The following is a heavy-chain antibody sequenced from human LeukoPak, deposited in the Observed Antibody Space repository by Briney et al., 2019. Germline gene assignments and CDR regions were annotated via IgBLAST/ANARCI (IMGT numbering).Heavy chain of an antibody. D-gene: IGHD6-13*01. Sequence: ASVTVSCTASGYTFTSYAMHWVRQAPGQRLEWMGWINAGDGNTKYSQKFQGRVTITRDTSASTAYMELSSLRSEDTAVYYCARSSILYSSSWYEDYWGQGTLVTVSS. CDR2: INAGDGNT. J-gene: IGHJ4*02. CDR3: ARSSILYSSSWYEDY. V-gene: IGHV1-3*01. CDR1: GYTFTSYA.